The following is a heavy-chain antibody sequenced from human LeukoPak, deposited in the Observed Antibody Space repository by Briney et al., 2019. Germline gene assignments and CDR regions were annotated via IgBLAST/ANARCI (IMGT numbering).Heavy chain of an antibody. Sequence: GGSLRLSCAASGFTLSNYAMHWVRQAPGKGLEWVSDISYGGSNKYHAVSEKGRLTIYRDNSKNTQYLQMNRLRAEDTAVYYCARDSGYSGYEGYFDYWGQGTLVTVSS. V-gene: IGHV3-30*04. D-gene: IGHD5-12*01. CDR2: ISYGGSNK. J-gene: IGHJ4*02. CDR3: ARDSGYSGYEGYFDY. CDR1: GFTLSNYA.